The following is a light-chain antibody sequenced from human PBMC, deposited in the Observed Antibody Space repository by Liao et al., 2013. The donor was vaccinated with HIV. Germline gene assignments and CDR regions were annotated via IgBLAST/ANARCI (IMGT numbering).Light chain of an antibody. Sequence: SYELTQPPSVSVSPGQTASITCSGDKLGDKYACWYQQKPGQSPVLVIYQDTKRPSGIPERISGSNSGNTATLTISGTQAVDEAEYYCQAWDSSTGDVEFGGGTKLTVL. CDR1: KLGDKY. CDR2: QDT. J-gene: IGLJ2*01. V-gene: IGLV3-1*01. CDR3: QAWDSSTGDVE.